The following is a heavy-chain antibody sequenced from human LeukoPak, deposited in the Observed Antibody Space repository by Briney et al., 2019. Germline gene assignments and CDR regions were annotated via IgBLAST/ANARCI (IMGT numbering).Heavy chain of an antibody. V-gene: IGHV3-7*03. CDR3: ARDPGIAAAGTTPSDY. J-gene: IGHJ4*02. CDR2: IKQDGSEK. D-gene: IGHD6-13*01. Sequence: TGGSLRLSCAAPGFTFSSYWMSWVRQAPGKGLEWVANIKQDGSEKYYVDSVKGRFTISRDNAKNSLYLQMNSLRAEDTAVYYCARDPGIAAAGTTPSDYWGQGTLVTVSS. CDR1: GFTFSSYW.